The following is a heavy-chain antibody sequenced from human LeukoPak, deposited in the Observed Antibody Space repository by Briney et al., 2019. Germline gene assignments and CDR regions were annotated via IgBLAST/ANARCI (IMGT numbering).Heavy chain of an antibody. V-gene: IGHV4-34*01. CDR3: TRRTALGGAFDI. J-gene: IGHJ3*02. CDR2: INHSGST. D-gene: IGHD3-16*01. CDR1: GGSFSGYY. Sequence: PSETLSLTCAVYGGSFSGYYWSWIRQRPGKGLEWIGEINHSGSTNYNPSLKSRVTISVDTSKNQFSLKLSSVTAADTAVYYCTRRTALGGAFDIWGQGTMVTVSS.